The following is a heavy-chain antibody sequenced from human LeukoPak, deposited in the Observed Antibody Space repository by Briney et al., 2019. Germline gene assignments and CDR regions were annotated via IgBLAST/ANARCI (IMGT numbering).Heavy chain of an antibody. CDR2: INHSGST. J-gene: IGHJ4*02. CDR1: GGSFSGYY. CDR3: ARSTPLRGDPPYYFDY. V-gene: IGHV4-34*01. D-gene: IGHD2-21*02. Sequence: SETLSLTCAVYGGSFSGYYWSWIRQPPGKGLEWIGEINHSGSTNYNPSLKSRVTISVDTSKNQFSLKLSSVTAADTAVYYCARSTPLRGDPPYYFDYWGQGTLVTVSS.